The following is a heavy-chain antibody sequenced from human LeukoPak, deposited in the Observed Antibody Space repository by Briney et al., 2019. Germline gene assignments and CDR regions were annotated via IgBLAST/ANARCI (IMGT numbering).Heavy chain of an antibody. CDR2: ISSSSSTI. J-gene: IGHJ4*02. D-gene: IGHD3-22*01. CDR1: GFTFSSYS. Sequence: PGGSLRLSCAASGFTFSSYSMNWVRQAPGKGLEWVSYISSSSSTIYYADSVKGRFTISRDNAKNSLYLQMNSLRAEDTAVYYCARDSLTMMVGQQKRGLDYWGQGPLVTVSS. V-gene: IGHV3-48*01. CDR3: ARDSLTMMVGQQKRGLDY.